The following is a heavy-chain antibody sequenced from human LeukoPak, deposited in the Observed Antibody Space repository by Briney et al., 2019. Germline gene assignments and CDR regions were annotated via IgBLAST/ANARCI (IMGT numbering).Heavy chain of an antibody. CDR2: INTKGST. CDR1: GGSFTNYY. Sequence: SETLSLTCTVSGGSFTNYYWSWIRQPAGEGLEWIGHINTKGSTSSNPSLKSPVIMSVDTSKNQFSLKLTSVTGADTAVYYCARGYGSGSYFGYWGQGTLVTVSS. J-gene: IGHJ4*02. D-gene: IGHD3-10*01. V-gene: IGHV4-4*07. CDR3: ARGYGSGSYFGY.